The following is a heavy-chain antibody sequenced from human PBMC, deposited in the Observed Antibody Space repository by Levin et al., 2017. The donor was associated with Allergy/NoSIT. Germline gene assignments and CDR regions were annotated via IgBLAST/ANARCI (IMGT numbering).Heavy chain of an antibody. V-gene: IGHV4-38-2*01. Sequence: SETLSLTCAVSGYSISSGYYWGWIRQPPGKGLEWIGSIYHSGSTYYNPSLKSRVTISVDTSKNQFSLKLSSVTAADTAVYYCAGPDREGPWGQGTLVTVSS. J-gene: IGHJ5*02. CDR3: AGPDREGP. D-gene: IGHD1-14*01. CDR1: GYSISSGYY. CDR2: IYHSGST.